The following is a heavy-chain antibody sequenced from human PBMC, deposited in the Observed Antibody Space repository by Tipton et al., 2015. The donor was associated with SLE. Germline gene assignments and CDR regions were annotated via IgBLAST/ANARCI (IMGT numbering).Heavy chain of an antibody. J-gene: IGHJ4*02. CDR1: GFTFSSYA. D-gene: IGHD6-19*01. CDR3: AGGWFHFLFDS. Sequence: SLRLSCAASGFTFSSYAMSWVRQAPGKGLEWVSAISGSGGSTYYADSVKGRFTISRDNSKNTLYLQMNSPRAEDTAVYYCAGGWFHFLFDSWGQGPLVPVSS. V-gene: IGHV3-23*01. CDR2: ISGSGGST.